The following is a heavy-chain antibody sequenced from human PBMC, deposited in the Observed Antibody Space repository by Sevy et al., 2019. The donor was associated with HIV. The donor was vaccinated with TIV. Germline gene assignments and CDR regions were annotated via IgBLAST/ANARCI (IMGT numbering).Heavy chain of an antibody. CDR1: GFTFSIYT. Sequence: GGSLRLSCAASGFTFSIYTMSWVRQAPGKGLECVSYIVGSSRTKYYADSVKGRFTISRDNAKNSLYLQMNSLRAEETAMYYCAREIVVGPFDIWGQGTMVTVSS. CDR3: AREIVVGPFDI. CDR2: IVGSSRTK. D-gene: IGHD1-26*01. V-gene: IGHV3-48*01. J-gene: IGHJ3*02.